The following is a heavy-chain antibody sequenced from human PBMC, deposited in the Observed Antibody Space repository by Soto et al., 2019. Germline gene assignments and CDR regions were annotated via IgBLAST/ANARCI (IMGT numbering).Heavy chain of an antibody. CDR2: ISGSGEST. D-gene: IGHD1-7*01. CDR1: GFTFSNYA. Sequence: GGSLRLSCAASGFTFSNYAMNWVRQAPGKGLEWVSTISGSGESTYYADSVKGRFTISRDNSKSTLYLQMNSLRAEDTAVYYCAKDRWNYDYFDFWGQGTLVTVSS. J-gene: IGHJ4*02. V-gene: IGHV3-23*01. CDR3: AKDRWNYDYFDF.